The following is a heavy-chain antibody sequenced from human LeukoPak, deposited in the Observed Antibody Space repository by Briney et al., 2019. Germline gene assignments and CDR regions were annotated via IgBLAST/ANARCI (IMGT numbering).Heavy chain of an antibody. CDR1: GGSISSGDYY. J-gene: IGHJ4*02. V-gene: IGHV4-30-4*08. CDR2: IYYSGST. D-gene: IGHD3-3*01. Sequence: SETLSLTCTVSGGSISSGDYYWSWIRRPPGKGLEWIGYIYYSGSTYYNPSLKSRVTISVDTSKNQFSLKLSSVTAADTAVYYSARVLGGVEIFGVVSHWGQGTLVTVSS. CDR3: ARVLGGVEIFGVVSH.